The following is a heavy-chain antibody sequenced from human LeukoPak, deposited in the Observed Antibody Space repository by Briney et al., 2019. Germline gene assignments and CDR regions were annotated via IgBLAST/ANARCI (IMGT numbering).Heavy chain of an antibody. J-gene: IGHJ4*02. V-gene: IGHV3-30*02. Sequence: PGGSLRLSCAVSGFTFSSYGMHWVRQAPGKGLEWVAFIRYDGSNKYYADSVKGRFTISRDNSKNTLYLQMNSLRAEDTAVYYCASIVVVPAAIMAFDYWGQGTLVTVSS. CDR1: GFTFSSYG. D-gene: IGHD2-2*02. CDR2: IRYDGSNK. CDR3: ASIVVVPAAIMAFDY.